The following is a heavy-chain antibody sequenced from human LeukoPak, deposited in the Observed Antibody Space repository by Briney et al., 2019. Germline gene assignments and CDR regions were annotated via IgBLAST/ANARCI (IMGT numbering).Heavy chain of an antibody. CDR1: GGSTSGGNYY. CDR3: ARGYYYDSSGLDY. Sequence: SETLSLTCIVSGGSTSGGNYYWGWIRRPPGKGLEWIGGISSSGNTYYNPSLKSRITISIDTSKNHFSLKLSSVTAADTAVYYCARGYYYDSSGLDYWGQGTLVTVSS. J-gene: IGHJ4*02. CDR2: ISSSGNT. V-gene: IGHV4-39*02. D-gene: IGHD3-22*01.